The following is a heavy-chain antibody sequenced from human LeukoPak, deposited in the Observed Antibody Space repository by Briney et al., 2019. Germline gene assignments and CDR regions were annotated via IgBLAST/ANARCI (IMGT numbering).Heavy chain of an antibody. CDR2: IYTSGST. Sequence: KTSETLSLTCTVSGGCISSYYWSWTRQPAGKGPEWIGCIYTSGSTRYNPSLKSRVTMSVDTSKNQFSLKLSSVTAADTAVYYCARYSSLAYDYWGQGTLVTVSS. CDR1: GGCISSYY. CDR3: ARYSSLAYDY. V-gene: IGHV4-4*07. J-gene: IGHJ4*02. D-gene: IGHD6-6*01.